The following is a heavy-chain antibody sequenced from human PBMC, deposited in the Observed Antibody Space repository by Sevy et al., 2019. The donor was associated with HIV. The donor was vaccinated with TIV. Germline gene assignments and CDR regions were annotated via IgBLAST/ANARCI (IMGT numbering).Heavy chain of an antibody. Sequence: GSLRLSCAASGFTFSSYWMTWDRQAPGKGLEWVANIKQDMSEKYYADSVKGRFTISRDNARNSLYLQMESLRAEDTAVYYCARAQQVTMLVVIGGLYFDFWGQGTLVTVSS. J-gene: IGHJ4*02. V-gene: IGHV3-7*01. CDR2: IKQDMSEK. D-gene: IGHD3-22*01. CDR1: GFTFSSYW. CDR3: ARAQQVTMLVVIGGLYFDF.